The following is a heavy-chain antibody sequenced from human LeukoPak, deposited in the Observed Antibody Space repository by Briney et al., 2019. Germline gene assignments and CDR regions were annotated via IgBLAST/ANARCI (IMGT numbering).Heavy chain of an antibody. CDR3: ASDADYGDYVAPFDY. J-gene: IGHJ4*02. Sequence: GASVKVSCKASGGTFSSYAISWVRQAPGQGLEWMGGIIPIFGTANYAQKFQGRVTITADESTSTAYMELSSLRSEDTAVYYCASDADYGDYVAPFDYGGQGTLVTVPS. V-gene: IGHV1-69*13. CDR2: IIPIFGTA. CDR1: GGTFSSYA. D-gene: IGHD4-17*01.